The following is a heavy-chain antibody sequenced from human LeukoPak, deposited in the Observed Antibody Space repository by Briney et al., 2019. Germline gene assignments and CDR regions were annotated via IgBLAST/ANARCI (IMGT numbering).Heavy chain of an antibody. D-gene: IGHD5-12*01. Sequence: SEPLSLTCAVSGGSFSGYYWTWIRQSPGKGLEWIGEISHSGSTNYNPSLTRRVTMSVDTSKNQFSLNLSAATAADTAVYYCARARRGYVRLDYWGQGTLVPASS. J-gene: IGHJ4*02. V-gene: IGHV4-34*01. CDR2: ISHSGST. CDR1: GGSFSGYY. CDR3: ARARRGYVRLDY.